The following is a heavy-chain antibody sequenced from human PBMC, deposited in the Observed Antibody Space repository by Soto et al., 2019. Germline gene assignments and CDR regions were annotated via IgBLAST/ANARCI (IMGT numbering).Heavy chain of an antibody. CDR1: GFTFSTYW. D-gene: IGHD2-15*01. V-gene: IGHV3-74*01. J-gene: IGHJ4*02. CDR2: INSDASTK. CDR3: ARSCTGGSCSHGFDY. Sequence: EVQLVESGGGLVQPGGSLRLSCAASGFTFSTYWMHWVRQTPTKGLVWVSRINSDASTKDYADSVKGRFTISRDNAKNTLYLQMNSLRVEDTAVYYCARSCTGGSCSHGFDYWGQGSLVTVSS.